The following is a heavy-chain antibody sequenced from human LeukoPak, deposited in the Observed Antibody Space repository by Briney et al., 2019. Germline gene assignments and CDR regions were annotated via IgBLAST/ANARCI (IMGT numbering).Heavy chain of an antibody. CDR1: GFTFSSYA. Sequence: GGSLRLSCAASGFTFSSYAMSWVRLAPGKGLEWVSAISGSGGSTYYADSVKGRFTISRDNSKNTLYLQMNSLRAEDTAVYYCAKDDARGYSYGYDYWGQGTLVTVSS. CDR3: AKDDARGYSYGYDY. J-gene: IGHJ4*02. D-gene: IGHD5-18*01. CDR2: ISGSGGST. V-gene: IGHV3-23*01.